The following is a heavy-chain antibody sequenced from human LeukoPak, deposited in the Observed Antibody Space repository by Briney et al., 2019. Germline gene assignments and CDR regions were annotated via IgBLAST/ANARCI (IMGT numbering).Heavy chain of an antibody. V-gene: IGHV4-34*01. CDR2: INHSGST. CDR1: GGSISSYY. Sequence: SETLSLTCTVSGGSISSYYWSWIRQPPGEGLEWIGEINHSGSTNYNPSLKSRVTISVDTSKNQFSLKLSSVTAADTAVYYCAREDSHSPGSTIAAAGPIDYWGQGTLVTVSS. CDR3: AREDSHSPGSTIAAAGPIDY. D-gene: IGHD6-13*01. J-gene: IGHJ4*02.